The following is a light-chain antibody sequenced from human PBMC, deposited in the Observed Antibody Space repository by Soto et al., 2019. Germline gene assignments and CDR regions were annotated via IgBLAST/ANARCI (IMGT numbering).Light chain of an antibody. CDR2: DAS. CDR1: QDISNY. Sequence: DIQMTQSPSSLSASVGDRVIITCQASQDISNYLNWYQQKPGKAPKLLIYDASNLETGVPSRFSGSGSGTYFTFTISSLQPEDIATYYCQQYDNLPFPFGPGTKVDIK. CDR3: QQYDNLPFP. V-gene: IGKV1-33*01. J-gene: IGKJ3*01.